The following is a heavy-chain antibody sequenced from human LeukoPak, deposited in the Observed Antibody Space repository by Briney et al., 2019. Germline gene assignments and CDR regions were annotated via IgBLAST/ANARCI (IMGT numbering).Heavy chain of an antibody. CDR1: GFPFSDFS. Sequence: PGGSLRLSCATSGFPFSDFSMSWVRQAPGKGLEWISSISRSSSYIYYADSVKGRFTISRDNAKNSLYLQMNSLRAEDTAVYYCARDDAYSSSWYYWGQGTLVTVSS. V-gene: IGHV3-21*01. CDR2: ISRSSSYI. J-gene: IGHJ4*02. D-gene: IGHD6-13*01. CDR3: ARDDAYSSSWYY.